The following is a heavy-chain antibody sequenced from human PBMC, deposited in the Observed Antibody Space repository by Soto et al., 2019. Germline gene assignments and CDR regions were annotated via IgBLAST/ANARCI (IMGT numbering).Heavy chain of an antibody. Sequence: GGSLRLSCAASGFTFSSYGMHWVRQAPGKGLEWVAVISYDGSNKYYADSVKGRFTISRDNSKNTLFLQMNSLRAEDTVLFYFAKDLRYDGYYYSGMDVWGKGTTVTVSS. CDR3: AKDLRYDGYYYSGMDV. V-gene: IGHV3-30*18. CDR2: ISYDGSNK. CDR1: GFTFSSYG. J-gene: IGHJ6*04. D-gene: IGHD4-17*01.